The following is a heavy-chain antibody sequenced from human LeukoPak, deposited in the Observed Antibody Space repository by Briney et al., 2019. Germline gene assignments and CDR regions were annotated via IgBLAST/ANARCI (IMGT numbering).Heavy chain of an antibody. CDR3: ARGVEYSSSSGLGY. V-gene: IGHV4-59*01. Sequence: SETLSLTCTVSGGSISSYYWSWIRQPPGKGLEWIGYIYYSGSTNYNPSLTSRVTISVDTSKNQFSLKVSSVTAADTALYYCARGVEYSSSSGLGYWGQRTLVTVSS. D-gene: IGHD6-6*01. CDR1: GGSISSYY. J-gene: IGHJ4*02. CDR2: IYYSGST.